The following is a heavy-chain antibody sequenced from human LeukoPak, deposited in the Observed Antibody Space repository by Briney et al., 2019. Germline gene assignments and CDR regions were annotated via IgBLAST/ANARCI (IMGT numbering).Heavy chain of an antibody. J-gene: IGHJ4*02. CDR3: AREVYSSGWSSFDY. D-gene: IGHD6-19*01. CDR1: GFTVSSYW. CDR2: INSDGSST. V-gene: IGHV3-74*01. Sequence: GGSLRLSCAASGFTVSSYWMDWVRHAPGKGLVWVSRINSDGSSTIHADSGKGRFTISRDNAKNTLYLQMNSLRAEDTAVYYCAREVYSSGWSSFDYWGREPWSPSPQ.